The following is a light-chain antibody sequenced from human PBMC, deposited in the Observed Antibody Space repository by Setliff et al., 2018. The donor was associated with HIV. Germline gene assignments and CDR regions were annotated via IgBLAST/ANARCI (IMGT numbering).Light chain of an antibody. CDR3: QSYDSSLSGFVV. V-gene: IGLV2-23*02. CDR2: EVS. Sequence: QSVLTQPASVSGSPGQSVTIPCTGISSDVGSYNLVSWYRQYPGKAPKLMIYEVSKRPSGVSNRFSGSKSGNTASLTISGLQAEDEADYYCQSYDSSLSGFVVFGGGTKVTVL. J-gene: IGLJ2*01. CDR1: SSDVGSYNL.